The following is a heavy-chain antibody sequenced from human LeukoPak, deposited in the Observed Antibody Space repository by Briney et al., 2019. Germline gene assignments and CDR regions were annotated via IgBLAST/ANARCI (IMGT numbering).Heavy chain of an antibody. CDR2: INPSGGST. V-gene: IGHV1-46*01. CDR3: ARDLDLYGGYVNYFDY. Sequence: GASVKVSCKASGYTSTSYYMHWVRQAPGQGLEWMGIINPSGGSTSYAQKFQGRVTMTRDTSTSTVYMELSSLRSEDTAVYYCARDLDLYGGYVNYFDYWGQGTLVTVSS. J-gene: IGHJ4*02. D-gene: IGHD5-12*01. CDR1: GYTSTSYY.